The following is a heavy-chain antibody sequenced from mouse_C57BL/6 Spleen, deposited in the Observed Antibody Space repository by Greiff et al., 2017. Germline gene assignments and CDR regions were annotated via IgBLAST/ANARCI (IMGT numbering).Heavy chain of an antibody. Sequence: EVKLVESGGGLVKPGGSLKLSCAASGFTFSSYAMSWVRQTPEKRLEWVATISDGGSYTYYPDNVKGRFTISRDNAKNNLYLQMSHLKSEDTAMYYCARDIPGDYWGQGTTLTVSS. CDR3: ARDIPGDY. CDR1: GFTFSSYA. J-gene: IGHJ2*01. V-gene: IGHV5-4*01. CDR2: ISDGGSYT.